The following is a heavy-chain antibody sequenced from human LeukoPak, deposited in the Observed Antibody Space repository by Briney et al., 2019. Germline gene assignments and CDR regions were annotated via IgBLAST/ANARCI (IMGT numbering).Heavy chain of an antibody. J-gene: IGHJ2*01. V-gene: IGHV4-61*02. D-gene: IGHD2-15*01. CDR3: ARIYCSGGSCYEETRWYFDL. CDR1: GGSISSGSYY. CDR2: IYTSGST. Sequence: PSQTLSLTCTVSGGSISSGSYYWSWIRQPARKGLEWIGRIYTSGSTNYNPSLKSRVTISVDTSKNQFSLKLSSVTAADTAVYYCARIYCSGGSCYEETRWYFDLWGRGTLVTVSS.